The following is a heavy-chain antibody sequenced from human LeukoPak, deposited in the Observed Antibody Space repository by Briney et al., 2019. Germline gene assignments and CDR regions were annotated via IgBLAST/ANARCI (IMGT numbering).Heavy chain of an antibody. J-gene: IGHJ6*02. CDR3: ARESIYYDFWSGPTNYYYYGMDV. Sequence: ASVKVSCKVSGYTLTELSMHWVRQAPGKGLEWMGGFDPEDGETIYAQKLQGRVTMTTDTSTSTAYMELRSLRSDDTAVYYCARESIYYDFWSGPTNYYYYGMDVWGQGTTVTVSS. D-gene: IGHD3-3*01. V-gene: IGHV1-24*01. CDR2: FDPEDGET. CDR1: GYTLTELS.